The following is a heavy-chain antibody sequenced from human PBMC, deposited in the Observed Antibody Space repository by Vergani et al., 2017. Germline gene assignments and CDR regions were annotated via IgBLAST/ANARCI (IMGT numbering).Heavy chain of an antibody. CDR1: GGSISSSSYY. V-gene: IGHV4-39*07. Sequence: QLQLQESGPGLVKPSETLSLTCTVSGGSISSSSYYWGWIRQPPGKGLEWIGSIYYSGSTYYNPSLKSRVTISVDTSKNQFSLKLSSVTAADTAVYYCARDNYFLDSSSLGXFDYWGQGTLVTVSS. J-gene: IGHJ4*02. D-gene: IGHD3-22*01. CDR3: ARDNYFLDSSSLGXFDY. CDR2: IYYSGST.